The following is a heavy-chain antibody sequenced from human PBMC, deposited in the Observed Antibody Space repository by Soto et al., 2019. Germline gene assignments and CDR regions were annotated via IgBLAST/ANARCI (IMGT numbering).Heavy chain of an antibody. J-gene: IGHJ4*02. CDR2: IYYSGST. V-gene: IGHV4-59*01. Sequence: QVQLQESGPGLVKPSETLSLTCTVSGGSIRRYYWSWIRQPPGKGLEWIGYIYYSGSTNYNPSLKSRVTISVDTSKNQFSLKLSSVTAADTAVYDCASGLWFGELLDYWGRGTLVTVSS. D-gene: IGHD3-10*01. CDR1: GGSIRRYY. CDR3: ASGLWFGELLDY.